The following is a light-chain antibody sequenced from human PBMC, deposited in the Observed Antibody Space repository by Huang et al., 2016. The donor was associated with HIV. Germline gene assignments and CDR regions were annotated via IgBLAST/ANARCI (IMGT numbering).Light chain of an antibody. CDR3: QQYGESSPVT. V-gene: IGKV3-20*01. CDR1: QTITSSY. CDR2: GAT. Sequence: EIVLTQSPGTLSLSPGERATLSCRASQTITSSYLAWYQMTPGQAPRLLIYGATSRAHGIPDRFSGSGSGTDFTLTITRVEPEDFAVYYCQQYGESSPVTFGGGTKVEIK. J-gene: IGKJ4*01.